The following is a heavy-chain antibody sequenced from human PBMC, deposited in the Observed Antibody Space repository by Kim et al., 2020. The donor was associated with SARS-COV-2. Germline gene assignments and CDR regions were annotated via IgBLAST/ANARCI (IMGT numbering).Heavy chain of an antibody. D-gene: IGHD3-10*01. CDR2: IKQDGSEK. J-gene: IGHJ4*01. V-gene: IGHV3-7*01. CDR3: ARDWYYDGSVRPGGEY. Sequence: GGSLRLSCAASGFTFSNYWMSWVRQAPGKGLEWVANIKQDGSEKYCMDSVKGRFTISRDNAKNSLYLQMNSLRADDTAVYYCARDWYYDGSVRPGGEYWG. CDR1: GFTFSNYW.